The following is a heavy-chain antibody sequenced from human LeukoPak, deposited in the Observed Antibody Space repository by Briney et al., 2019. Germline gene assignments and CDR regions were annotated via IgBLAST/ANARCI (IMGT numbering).Heavy chain of an antibody. CDR1: GGSISGYY. CDR2: VYTSGST. V-gene: IGHV4-4*07. J-gene: IGHJ3*02. Sequence: SETLSLTCSVSGGSISGYYWTWIRQPAGKGLEWIGRVYTSGSTLYNPSLKTRLTMSVDTSKNQFSLKLSSVTAADTAVYYCARLITGTTTAFDIWGQGTVVTVSS. D-gene: IGHD1-7*01. CDR3: ARLITGTTTAFDI.